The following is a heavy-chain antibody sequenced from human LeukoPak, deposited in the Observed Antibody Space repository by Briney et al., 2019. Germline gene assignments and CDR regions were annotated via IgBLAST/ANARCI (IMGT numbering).Heavy chain of an antibody. J-gene: IGHJ4*02. CDR2: ISAYNGNT. CDR3: ARDGFSIAVAAPDY. V-gene: IGHV1-18*04. CDR1: GYSFTSYG. Sequence: ASVKVSCKASGYSFTSYGISWVRQAPGQGLEWMGWISAYNGNTNYAQKLQGRVTMTTDTSTSTAYMELRSLRSDDTAVYYCARDGFSIAVAAPDYWGQGTLVTVSS. D-gene: IGHD6-19*01.